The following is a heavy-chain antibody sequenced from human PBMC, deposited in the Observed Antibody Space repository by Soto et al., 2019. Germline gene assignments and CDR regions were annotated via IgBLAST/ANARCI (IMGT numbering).Heavy chain of an antibody. Sequence: GGSLRLSCAASGFTFSSYAMHWVRQAPGKGLEWVAVISYDGSNKYYADSVKGRFTISRDNSKNTLYLQMNSLRAEDTAVYYCARRTSLVDTAMVPYGMDVWGQGTTVTVSS. CDR2: ISYDGSNK. D-gene: IGHD5-18*01. V-gene: IGHV3-30-3*01. CDR1: GFTFSSYA. J-gene: IGHJ6*02. CDR3: ARRTSLVDTAMVPYGMDV.